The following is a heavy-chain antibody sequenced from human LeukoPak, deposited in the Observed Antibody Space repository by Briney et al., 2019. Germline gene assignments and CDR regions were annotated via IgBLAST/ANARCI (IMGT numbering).Heavy chain of an antibody. D-gene: IGHD1-26*01. V-gene: IGHV1-2*04. CDR1: GYTLTGYY. Sequence: ASVKVSCKASGYTLTGYYMHWVRQAPGQGLEWMGWINPNSGGTNYAQKFQGWVTMTRDTSISTAYMELSRLRSDDTAVYYCARGSYYYYYGMDVWGQGTTVTVSS. J-gene: IGHJ6*02. CDR2: INPNSGGT. CDR3: ARGSYYYYYGMDV.